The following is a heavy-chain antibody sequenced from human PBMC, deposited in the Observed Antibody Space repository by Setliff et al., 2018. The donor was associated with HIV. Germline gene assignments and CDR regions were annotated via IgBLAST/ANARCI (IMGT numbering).Heavy chain of an antibody. J-gene: IGHJ5*01. Sequence: SETLSLTCAVYGGSFSGYYWSWIRQPPGKGLEWIGSVYYSGITYYSSSLKSRVTVSVDTSRIQFSLKLTSVTAADTAVYKCVRHVWSDDFLVPGWFDSWSQGTLVTVSS. CDR3: VRHVWSDDFLVPGWFDS. D-gene: IGHD3-3*01. CDR2: VYYSGIT. V-gene: IGHV4-34*01. CDR1: GGSFSGYY.